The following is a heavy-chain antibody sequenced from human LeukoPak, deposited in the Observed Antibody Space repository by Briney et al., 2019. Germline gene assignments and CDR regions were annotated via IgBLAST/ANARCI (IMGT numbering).Heavy chain of an antibody. CDR1: GYSISSGYY. CDR3: AGIPPPFRCSAGSCYSNAFDI. J-gene: IGHJ3*02. V-gene: IGHV4-38-2*02. CDR2: IYHSGST. Sequence: RASETLSLTCTVSGYSISSGYYWGWIRQPPGKGLEWIGSIYHSGSTYYNPSLKSRVTISVDTSKNQFSLKLSSVTAADTAVYYCAGIPPPFRCSAGSCYSNAFDIWGQGTMVTVSS. D-gene: IGHD2-15*01.